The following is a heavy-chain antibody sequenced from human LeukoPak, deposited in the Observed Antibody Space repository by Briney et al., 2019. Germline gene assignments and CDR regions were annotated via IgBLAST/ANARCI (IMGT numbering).Heavy chain of an antibody. J-gene: IGHJ6*03. CDR3: ARGHLLSPWYHIVVVPAAMSYYYMDV. V-gene: IGHV1-8*03. CDR1: GYTFTSYD. CDR2: INPNSGNT. D-gene: IGHD2-2*01. Sequence: ASVKVSCKASGYTFTSYDINWVRQATGQGLEWMGWINPNSGNTGYAQKFQGRVTITRNTSISTAYMELSSLRSEDTAVYYCARGHLLSPWYHIVVVPAAMSYYYMDVWGKGTTVTVSS.